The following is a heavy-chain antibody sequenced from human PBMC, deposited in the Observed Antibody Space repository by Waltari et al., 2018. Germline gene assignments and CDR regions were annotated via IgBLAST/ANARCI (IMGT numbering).Heavy chain of an antibody. D-gene: IGHD1-7*01. Sequence: QVQLVQSGAEVKKTGASVQVSCKASGYNFISNGISWVRQAPGQGLEWRGWISAYNGNTTEAQKRQGRVTRTTDTATSPAYMERRSLRSHDTAVYYCARTPPNWNYWFDPWGRGTLVTVSS. V-gene: IGHV1-18*01. CDR1: GYNFISNG. CDR2: ISAYNGNT. CDR3: ARTPPNWNYWFDP. J-gene: IGHJ5*02.